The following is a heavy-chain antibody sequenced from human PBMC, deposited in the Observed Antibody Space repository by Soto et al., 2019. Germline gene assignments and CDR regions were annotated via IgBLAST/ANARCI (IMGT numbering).Heavy chain of an antibody. D-gene: IGHD1-7*01. CDR3: ARFSDRYNWNYFWFDP. Sequence: QVQLVQSGAEVKKPGASVKVSCKASGYTFTSYGISWVRQAPGQGLEWMGWISAYNGNTNYAQKLQGRVTMTTDTSTSTAYMELRSLRFDDTAVYYCARFSDRYNWNYFWFDPWGQGTLVTVSS. CDR1: GYTFTSYG. V-gene: IGHV1-18*01. J-gene: IGHJ5*02. CDR2: ISAYNGNT.